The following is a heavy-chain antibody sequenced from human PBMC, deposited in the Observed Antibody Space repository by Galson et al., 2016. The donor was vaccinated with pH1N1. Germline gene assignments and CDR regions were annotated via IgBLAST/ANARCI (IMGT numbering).Heavy chain of an antibody. Sequence: SVKVSCKASGYIFTSDYFHWVRQAPGQGLEWMGVIDPRNGGTAFAQKLQGLVTMTRDTSTSTVYMELRGLKSEDTAVYYCIRDLGRLRDFWGQGTLVTVSS. CDR3: IRDLGRLRDF. D-gene: IGHD7-27*01. CDR2: IDPRNGGT. V-gene: IGHV1-46*03. CDR1: GYIFTSDY. J-gene: IGHJ4*02.